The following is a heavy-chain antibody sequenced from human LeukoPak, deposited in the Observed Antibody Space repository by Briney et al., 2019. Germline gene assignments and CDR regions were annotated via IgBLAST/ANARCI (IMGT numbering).Heavy chain of an antibody. CDR1: GYSITGYW. V-gene: IGHV5-51*01. J-gene: IGHJ4*02. Sequence: GESLKISCKGSGYSITGYWIGWVRQRPGKGLEWMGIIYPGDSDTRYSPSFQGQVTISADKSISAAYLQWSSLKASDTAMYYCARRGYSYGPFDYWGQGTLVTVSS. CDR3: ARRGYSYGPFDY. D-gene: IGHD5-18*01. CDR2: IYPGDSDT.